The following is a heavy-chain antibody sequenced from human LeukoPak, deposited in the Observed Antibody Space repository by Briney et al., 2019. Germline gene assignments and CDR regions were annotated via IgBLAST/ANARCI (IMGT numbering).Heavy chain of an antibody. D-gene: IGHD2-2*01. CDR1: EGSISHDY. CDR3: TTCAPNRYWFAP. CDR2: IDYSGYT. Sequence: SETLSLTCNISEGSISHDYWVWVRQPPGKGLEWIAYIDYSGYTDYNPSVKSRVTMSIDTSKGQFTLHLRSMSAADTAIYYCTTCAPNRYWFAPWGQGIQVTVSS. V-gene: IGHV4-59*08. J-gene: IGHJ5*02.